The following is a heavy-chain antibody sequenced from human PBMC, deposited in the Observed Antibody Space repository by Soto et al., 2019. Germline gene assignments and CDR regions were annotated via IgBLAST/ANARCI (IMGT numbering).Heavy chain of an antibody. J-gene: IGHJ6*02. V-gene: IGHV4-34*01. CDR2: INHSGST. CDR3: ARGPVRAAAGGCMDV. D-gene: IGHD6-13*01. Sequence: SETLSLTCAVYGGSFSGYYWSWIRQPPGKGLEWIGEINHSGSTNYNPSLKSRVTISVDTSKNQFSLKLSSVTAADTAVYYCARGPVRAAAGGCMDVWGQGTTVTVSS. CDR1: GGSFSGYY.